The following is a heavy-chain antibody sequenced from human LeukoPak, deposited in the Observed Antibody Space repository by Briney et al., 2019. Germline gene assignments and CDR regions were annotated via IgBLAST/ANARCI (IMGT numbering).Heavy chain of an antibody. V-gene: IGHV4-39*07. Sequence: SETLSLTCTVSGGYISSSSYYWGWIRQPPGKGLEWIGSIYYSGSTYYNPSLKSRVTISVDTSKNQFSLKLSSVTAADTAVYYCARSRDSTYYFDYWGQGTLVTVSS. D-gene: IGHD6-13*01. CDR3: ARSRDSTYYFDY. J-gene: IGHJ4*02. CDR2: IYYSGST. CDR1: GGYISSSSYY.